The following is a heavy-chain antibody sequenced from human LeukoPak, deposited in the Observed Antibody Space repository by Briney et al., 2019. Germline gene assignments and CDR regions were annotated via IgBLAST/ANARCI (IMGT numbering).Heavy chain of an antibody. Sequence: GGSLRLSCVASGFTFSSYSMNWVRQAPGKGLEWVSSISSSSSYIYYADSVKGRFTISRDNAKNSLYLQMNSLRAEDTAVYYCARDHTRYYYDSSGYYQDAFDIWGQGTMVTVSS. D-gene: IGHD3-22*01. CDR1: GFTFSSYS. J-gene: IGHJ3*02. V-gene: IGHV3-21*01. CDR3: ARDHTRYYYDSSGYYQDAFDI. CDR2: ISSSSSYI.